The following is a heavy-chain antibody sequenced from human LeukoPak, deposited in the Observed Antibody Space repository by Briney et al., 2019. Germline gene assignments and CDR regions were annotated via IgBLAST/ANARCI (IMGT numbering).Heavy chain of an antibody. J-gene: IGHJ5*02. D-gene: IGHD6-13*01. CDR3: GVGIAAAGPLGP. CDR2: INPSGGST. V-gene: IGHV1-46*01. CDR1: GYTFTSYY. Sequence: ASVKVSCKASGYTFTSYYMHWVRQAPGQGLEWMGIINPSGGSTSYAQKFQGRVTMTRDTSTSTVYMELSSLRSEDTAVYYCGVGIAAAGPLGPWGQGTLVTVSS.